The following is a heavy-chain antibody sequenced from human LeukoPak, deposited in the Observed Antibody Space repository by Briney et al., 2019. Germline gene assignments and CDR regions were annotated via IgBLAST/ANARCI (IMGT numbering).Heavy chain of an antibody. CDR1: GGSFSGYY. CDR2: INHSGST. D-gene: IGHD3-16*01. CDR3: ASSAWALGELFDY. Sequence: PSETLSLTCAVYGGSFSGYYWSWIRQPPGKGLEWIGEINHSGSTNYNPSLKSRVTISVDTSKNQFSLKLSSVTAADTAVYYCASSAWALGELFDYWGQGTLVTVSS. V-gene: IGHV4-34*01. J-gene: IGHJ4*02.